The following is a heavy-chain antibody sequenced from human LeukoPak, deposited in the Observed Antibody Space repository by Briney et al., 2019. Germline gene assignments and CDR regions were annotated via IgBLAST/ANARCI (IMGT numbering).Heavy chain of an antibody. V-gene: IGHV3-30-3*01. CDR2: ISYDGTNK. Sequence: GGSLRLSCTASGFTFSTYAMHWVRQAPGKGLEWVAVISYDGTNKYYADSMKGRFTISRDNSKNTLYLQMNSLRAEDTAVYYCAKDSIAAAGTPGDYWGQGTLVTVSS. D-gene: IGHD6-13*01. CDR1: GFTFSTYA. CDR3: AKDSIAAAGTPGDY. J-gene: IGHJ4*02.